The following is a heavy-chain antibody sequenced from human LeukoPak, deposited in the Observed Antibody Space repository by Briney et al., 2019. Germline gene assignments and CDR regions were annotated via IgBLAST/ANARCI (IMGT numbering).Heavy chain of an antibody. Sequence: GGSLRLSCAASGFTFSNYAMSWVRQAPGKGLEWVSSISDTGGSTYYADSVKGRFTISRDNSNNTLFLQMNSLRAEDTAVYYCAKVRTGHYFDYWGQGTLVTVSS. D-gene: IGHD1-1*01. J-gene: IGHJ4*02. V-gene: IGHV3-23*01. CDR2: ISDTGGST. CDR1: GFTFSNYA. CDR3: AKVRTGHYFDY.